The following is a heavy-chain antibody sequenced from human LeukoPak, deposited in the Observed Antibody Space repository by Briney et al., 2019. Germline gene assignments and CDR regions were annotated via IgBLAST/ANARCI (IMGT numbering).Heavy chain of an antibody. D-gene: IGHD6-13*01. J-gene: IGHJ4*02. CDR2: IYYSGST. CDR3: ARVTGYMTEDYFDY. V-gene: IGHV4-59*01. CDR1: GGSINSYY. Sequence: PSETLSLTCAVSGGSINSYYWSWIRQPPGKGLEWIGYIYYSGSTNYNPSLKSRVTISVDTSKNQFSLRLSSVTAADTAVYYCARVTGYMTEDYFDYWGQGTLITVSS.